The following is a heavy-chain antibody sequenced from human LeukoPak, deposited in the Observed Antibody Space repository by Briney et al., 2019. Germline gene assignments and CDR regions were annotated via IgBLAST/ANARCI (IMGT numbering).Heavy chain of an antibody. D-gene: IGHD1-26*01. CDR1: GFTFGNYA. CDR3: AKETSESYSPLDY. Sequence: GGSLRLSCAASGFTFGNYAMTWVRQAPGKGLEWVSTINKSGSTYYADSVKGRFTISRDNSKNTLYLQMNSLRAEDTAVFYCAKETSESYSPLDYWGQGTLVTVSS. CDR2: INKSGST. J-gene: IGHJ4*02. V-gene: IGHV3-23*01.